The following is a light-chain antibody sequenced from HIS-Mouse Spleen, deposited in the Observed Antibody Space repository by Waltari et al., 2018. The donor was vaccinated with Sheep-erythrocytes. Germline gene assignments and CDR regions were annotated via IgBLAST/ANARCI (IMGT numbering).Light chain of an antibody. CDR3: VAWDDSLSGWV. CDR2: EVS. V-gene: IGLV2-8*01. Sequence: QSALTQPPSASGSPGQSVTISCTGTSSDVGGHNYVSGYQQHPGKAPNLMIYEVSKRPSGVPDRFSGSKSGTSASLAISGLRSEDEADYYCVAWDDSLSGWVFGGGTKLTVL. J-gene: IGLJ3*02. CDR1: SSDVGGHNY.